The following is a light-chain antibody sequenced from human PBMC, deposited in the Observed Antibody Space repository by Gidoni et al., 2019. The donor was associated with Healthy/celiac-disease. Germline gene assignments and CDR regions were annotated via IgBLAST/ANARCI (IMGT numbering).Light chain of an antibody. CDR1: QSVSSY. CDR3: QQRSNWQVT. CDR2: DAS. V-gene: IGKV3-11*01. J-gene: IGKJ4*01. Sequence: EIVLTQSPATLSLSPGERATLSCRASQSVSSYLAWYQQKHGQAPRLLIYDASNRATGIPARFSGSGSGTDFTLTISSLEPEDFAVYYCQQRSNWQVTFGGGTKVEIK.